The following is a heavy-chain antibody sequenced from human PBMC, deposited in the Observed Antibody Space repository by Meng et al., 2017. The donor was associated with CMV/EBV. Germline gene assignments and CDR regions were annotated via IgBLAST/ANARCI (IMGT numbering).Heavy chain of an antibody. V-gene: IGHV1-18*01. CDR2: ISAYNGNT. J-gene: IGHJ6*02. Sequence: ASVKVSCKASGYTFTSYGISWVRQAPGQGLEWMGWISAYNGNTNYAQKLQGRVTMNTDTSTSIAYMELRSLRSDDTAVYYCARDDKAYCGGDCSPVTYYYYYGMDVWGQGTTVTVSS. CDR1: GYTFTSYG. CDR3: ARDDKAYCGGDCSPVTYYYYYGMDV. D-gene: IGHD2-21*01.